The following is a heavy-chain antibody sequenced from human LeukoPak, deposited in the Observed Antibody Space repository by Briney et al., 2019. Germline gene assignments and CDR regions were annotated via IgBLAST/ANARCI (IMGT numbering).Heavy chain of an antibody. Sequence: GGSLRLSCAASGFSFSTYAIHWVRQAPGKGLEWVAVISYDGRDKHHVDSVKGRSIISRDNSKHTLYLQMNSLRAEDTAVYYCARDRVRIASYYFDSWGQGTLVTVSS. D-gene: IGHD6-13*01. CDR3: ARDRVRIASYYFDS. V-gene: IGHV3-30*04. J-gene: IGHJ4*02. CDR1: GFSFSTYA. CDR2: ISYDGRDK.